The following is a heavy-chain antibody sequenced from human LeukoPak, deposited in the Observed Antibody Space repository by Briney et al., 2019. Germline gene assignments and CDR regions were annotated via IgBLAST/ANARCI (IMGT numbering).Heavy chain of an antibody. J-gene: IGHJ6*02. V-gene: IGHV4-61*02. CDR1: GGSISSGSYY. Sequence: SQTLSLTCTVSGGSISSGSYYWSWIRQPAGKGLEWIGRIYTSGSTNYNPSLKSRVTISVDPSKNQFSLKLRSVTAADTAVYYCARVPMTTVTTSYYYYYGMDVWGQGTTVTVSS. D-gene: IGHD4-17*01. CDR3: ARVPMTTVTTSYYYYYGMDV. CDR2: IYTSGST.